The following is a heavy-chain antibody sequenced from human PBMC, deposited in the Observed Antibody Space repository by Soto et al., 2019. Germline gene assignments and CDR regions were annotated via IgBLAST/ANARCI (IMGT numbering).Heavy chain of an antibody. J-gene: IGHJ5*02. V-gene: IGHV1-69*01. CDR3: ARGVWDCSGGSCSGWYDP. D-gene: IGHD2-15*01. Sequence: QVQLVQSGAEVKKAGSSVKVSCQVSGGTFSSYAISWVRQAPGQGLEWMGGIIPLFGTTNYAEKFQGRVTITADESTSTAYMQLSGLRSEDTAVYYCARGVWDCSGGSCSGWYDPWGHGTLVIVSS. CDR2: IIPLFGTT. CDR1: GGTFSSYA.